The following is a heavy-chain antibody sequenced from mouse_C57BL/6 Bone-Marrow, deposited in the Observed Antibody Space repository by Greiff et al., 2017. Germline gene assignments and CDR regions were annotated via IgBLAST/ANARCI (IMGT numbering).Heavy chain of an antibody. J-gene: IGHJ4*01. D-gene: IGHD2-1*01. CDR3: ARIGNYSYAMDY. CDR2: IYPGDGDT. CDR1: GYAFSSSW. V-gene: IGHV1-82*01. Sequence: VQRVESGPELVKPGASVKISCKASGYAFSSSWMNWVKQRPGKGLEWIGRIYPGDGDTNYNGKFKGKATLTADKSSSTAYMQLSSLTSEDSAVYFCARIGNYSYAMDYWGQGTSVTVSS.